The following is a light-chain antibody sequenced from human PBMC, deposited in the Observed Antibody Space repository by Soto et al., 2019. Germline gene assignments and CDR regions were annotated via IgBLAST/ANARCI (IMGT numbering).Light chain of an antibody. CDR1: QSVNSNY. Sequence: EIVLTQSPGTLSLSPGERATLSCRASQSVNSNYLAWYQRKPGQAPRLLIYGASNRATDIPYRFSASGSGTHLTLTITRLEAEDFAVYYGQQYDSTPPTFVQGTKVAVK. J-gene: IGKJ1*01. CDR2: GAS. CDR3: QQYDSTPPT. V-gene: IGKV3-20*01.